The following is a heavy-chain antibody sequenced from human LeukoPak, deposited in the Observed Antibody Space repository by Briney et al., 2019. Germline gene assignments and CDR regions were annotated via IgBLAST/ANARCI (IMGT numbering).Heavy chain of an antibody. V-gene: IGHV1-69*04. CDR2: IIPILGIA. CDR3: ARVAAGPFDY. CDR1: GGTFSSYA. Sequence: SVKVSCKASGGTFSSYAISWVQQAPGQGLEWMGRIIPILGIANYAQKFQGRVTMTRDTSTSTVYMELSSLRSEDTAVYYCARVAAGPFDYWGQGTLVTVSS. J-gene: IGHJ4*02. D-gene: IGHD6-13*01.